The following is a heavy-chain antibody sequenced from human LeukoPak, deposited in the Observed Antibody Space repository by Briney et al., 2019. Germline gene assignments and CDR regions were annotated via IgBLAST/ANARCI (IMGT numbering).Heavy chain of an antibody. CDR1: GFTFSSYG. V-gene: IGHV3-23*01. D-gene: IGHD3-22*01. Sequence: GGSLRLSCAASGFTFSSYGMTWVRQAPGKGLEWVSSVSGGGVSTYYADAVKGRFTISRDNSKNTLYLQMNTLRAEDTAVYHCAKAAVTMIGVGDASDIRGQGTRVTVSS. CDR3: AKAAVTMIGVGDASDI. J-gene: IGHJ3*02. CDR2: VSGGGVST.